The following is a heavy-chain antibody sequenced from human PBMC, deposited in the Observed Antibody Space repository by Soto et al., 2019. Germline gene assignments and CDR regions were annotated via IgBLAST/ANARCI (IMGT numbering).Heavy chain of an antibody. J-gene: IGHJ4*02. CDR3: AKDPGYPMVRGVTGYYFDY. CDR1: GFTFSSYA. V-gene: IGHV3-23*01. D-gene: IGHD3-10*01. Sequence: EVQLLESGGGLVQPGGSLRLSCAASGFTFSSYAMSWVRQAPGKGLEWVSAISGSGGSTYYADSVKGRFTISRDNSKNTLYLQMTSLRAEDKAVYYCAKDPGYPMVRGVTGYYFDYWGQGTLVTVSS. CDR2: ISGSGGST.